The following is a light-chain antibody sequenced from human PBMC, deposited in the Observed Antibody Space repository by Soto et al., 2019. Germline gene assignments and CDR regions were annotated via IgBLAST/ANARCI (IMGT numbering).Light chain of an antibody. V-gene: IGLV2-14*01. J-gene: IGLJ1*01. CDR1: SSDVGGYNY. Sequence: QSALTQPASVSGSPGQSITISCTGTSSDVGGYNYGSWYQQHPGKAPKFMIYDVSNRPSGVSNRFSGSKSGNTASLTISGLKAEDEADYSCSSYTTSNTRQIVFGTGTKLTVL. CDR3: SSYTTSNTRQIV. CDR2: DVS.